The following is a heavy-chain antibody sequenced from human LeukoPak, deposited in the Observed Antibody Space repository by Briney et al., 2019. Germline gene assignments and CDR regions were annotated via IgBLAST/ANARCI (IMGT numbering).Heavy chain of an antibody. CDR2: IYHSGST. J-gene: IGHJ4*02. V-gene: IGHV4-4*02. Sequence: SETLSLTCAVSGGSISSSNWWSWVRQPPGKGLEWIGEIYHSGSTNYNPSLKSRVTISVDKSKNQFSLKLNSVTAADTAVYFCAVLQSHRPLDYWGQGTLVTVSS. D-gene: IGHD2/OR15-2a*01. CDR1: GGSISSSNW. CDR3: AVLQSHRPLDY.